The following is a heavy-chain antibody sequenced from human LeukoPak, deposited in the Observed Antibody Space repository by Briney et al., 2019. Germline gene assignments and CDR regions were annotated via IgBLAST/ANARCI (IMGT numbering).Heavy chain of an antibody. V-gene: IGHV5-51*01. CDR2: MYLGYFDT. CDR3: ARTRSGYDRSPLDY. J-gene: IGHJ4*02. CDR1: GYSFTSHW. D-gene: IGHD5-12*01. Sequence: GESLKISCKGSGYSFTSHWIGWVRQMPGKGLEWMGIMYLGYFDTRYSPSFQGQVTISADRSISTAYLQWSSLKASDTAMYYCARTRSGYDRSPLDYWGQGTLVTVSS.